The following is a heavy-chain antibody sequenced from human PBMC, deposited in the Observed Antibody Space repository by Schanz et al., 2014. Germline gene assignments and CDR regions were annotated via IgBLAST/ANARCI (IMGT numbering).Heavy chain of an antibody. CDR2: INTANGNA. Sequence: QVQVVQSGAELKKPGASVKVSCKASGYTFSSHGIHWLRQAPGQSLEWMGWINTANGNAKYSATFQARVTNTRDTSATTAYMELTNLRSEDTAVYYCARDLPYCDGGKCYSDGFDSWGQGTLVTISS. V-gene: IGHV1-3*04. D-gene: IGHD2-21*01. J-gene: IGHJ3*02. CDR1: GYTFSSHG. CDR3: ARDLPYCDGGKCYSDGFDS.